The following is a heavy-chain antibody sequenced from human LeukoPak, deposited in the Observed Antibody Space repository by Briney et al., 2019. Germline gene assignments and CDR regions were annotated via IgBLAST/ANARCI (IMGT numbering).Heavy chain of an antibody. Sequence: HGGSLRLSCAASGFTFDDYTMNWGRDAPGPGLKGVSLISWDGGSTYYADSVKGRFTISRDNSKNSLYLEMNSLRTEDTALYYCAKDMDYCYMDVWGKGTTVTVSS. CDR2: ISWDGGST. CDR1: GFTFDDYT. V-gene: IGHV3-43*01. J-gene: IGHJ6*03. CDR3: AKDMDYCYMDV.